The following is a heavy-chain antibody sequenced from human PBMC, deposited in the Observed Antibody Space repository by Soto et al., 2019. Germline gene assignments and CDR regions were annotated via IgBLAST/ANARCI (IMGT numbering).Heavy chain of an antibody. V-gene: IGHV3-23*01. J-gene: IGHJ6*02. CDR3: VQDWTGNSCPCMVV. D-gene: IGHD6-13*01. CDR1: GFTFSSFA. Sequence: EVQLLESGGGLVQPGGSLRLSCAASGFTFSSFAMTWVRQAPGEGLEWVSSISSSGETTYYSDSVKGRFTISRDISKNMVYLQMTSLRAEDAAVYFCVQDWTGNSCPCMVVWGQGTTVTVSS. CDR2: ISSSGETT.